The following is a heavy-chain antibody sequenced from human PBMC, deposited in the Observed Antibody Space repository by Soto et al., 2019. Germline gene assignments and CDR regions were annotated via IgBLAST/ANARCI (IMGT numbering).Heavy chain of an antibody. CDR1: GFTFSSYG. Sequence: GGSLRLSCAASGFTFSSYGMHWVRQAPGKGLEWVAVISYDGSNKYYADSVKGRFTISRDNSKNTLYLQMNSLRAEYTAVYYCAKSHFDYWGQGTLVTVSS. V-gene: IGHV3-30*18. CDR3: AKSHFDY. J-gene: IGHJ4*02. CDR2: ISYDGSNK.